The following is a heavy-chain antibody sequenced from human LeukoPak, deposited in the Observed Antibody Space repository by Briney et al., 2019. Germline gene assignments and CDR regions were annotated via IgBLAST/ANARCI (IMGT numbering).Heavy chain of an antibody. J-gene: IGHJ6*02. CDR1: GYTSTSYG. CDR2: ISAYNGNT. Sequence: GASVKVSCKASGYTSTSYGISWVRQAPGQGLEWMGWISAYNGNTNYAQKLQGRVTMTTDTSTSTAYMELRSLRSDDTAVYYCASAVADGYYYYYGMDVWGQGTTVTVSS. D-gene: IGHD6-19*01. CDR3: ASAVADGYYYYYGMDV. V-gene: IGHV1-18*01.